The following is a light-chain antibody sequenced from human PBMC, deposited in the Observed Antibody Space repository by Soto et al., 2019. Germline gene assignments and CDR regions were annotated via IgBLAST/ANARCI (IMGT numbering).Light chain of an antibody. V-gene: IGLV1-44*01. CDR2: NNN. J-gene: IGLJ1*01. CDR1: SSNIGSNT. Sequence: QSVLTQPPSASGTPGQRVPISCSGSSSNIGSNTVNWYQQLPGTAPKLLIYNNNQRPSGVPDRFSGSKSGTSASLAISGLQSEDEADYYCAAWDDSLNGLVFGTGTKVTVL. CDR3: AAWDDSLNGLV.